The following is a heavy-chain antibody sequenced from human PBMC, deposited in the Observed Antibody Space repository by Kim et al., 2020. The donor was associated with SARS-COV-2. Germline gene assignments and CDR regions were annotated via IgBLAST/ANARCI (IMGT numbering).Heavy chain of an antibody. D-gene: IGHD6-13*01. J-gene: IGHJ4*02. CDR3: ARDVAQSSWYYFDY. V-gene: IGHV4-38-2*02. CDR1: GYSISSGYY. CDR2: IYHSGST. Sequence: SETLSLTCTVSGYSISSGYYWGWIRQPPGKGLEWIGSIYHSGSTYYNPSLKSRVTISVDTSKNQFSLKLSSVTAADTAVYYCARDVAQSSWYYFDYWGQGTLVTVAS.